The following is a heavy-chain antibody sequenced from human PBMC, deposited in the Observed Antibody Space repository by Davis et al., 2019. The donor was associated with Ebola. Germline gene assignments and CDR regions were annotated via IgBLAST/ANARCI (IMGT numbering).Heavy chain of an antibody. D-gene: IGHD3-9*01. V-gene: IGHV4-39*01. CDR2: IYYSGST. J-gene: IGHJ6*02. CDR3: ARLPLYDTDYYYGMDV. Sequence: PSETLSLTCTVSGGSISSSSYYWGWIRQPPGKGLEWIGSIYYSGSTYYNPSLKSRVTISVDTSKNQFSLKLSSVTAADTAVYYCARLPLYDTDYYYGMDVWGQGTTVTVSS. CDR1: GGSISSSSYY.